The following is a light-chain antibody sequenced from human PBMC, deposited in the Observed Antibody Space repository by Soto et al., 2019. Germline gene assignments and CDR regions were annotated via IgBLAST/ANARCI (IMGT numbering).Light chain of an antibody. CDR1: QSVSSSY. Sequence: EIVLTQSPGTLSLSPGERVTLSCRASQSVSSSYLAWYQQKPGQAPRLLIYGASSRATGIPDRFSGSGSGTDFTLPISRLEPADFAVYYCQQYGSSPPITFGQGTRLEIK. CDR2: GAS. J-gene: IGKJ5*01. V-gene: IGKV3-20*01. CDR3: QQYGSSPPIT.